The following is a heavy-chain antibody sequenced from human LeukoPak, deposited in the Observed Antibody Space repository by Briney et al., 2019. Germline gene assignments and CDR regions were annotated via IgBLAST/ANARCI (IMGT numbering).Heavy chain of an antibody. CDR1: GGAISSGGYH. CDR2: IYFSGST. CDR3: ARGGVQLDY. V-gene: IGHV4-31*03. J-gene: IGHJ4*02. D-gene: IGHD2-8*01. Sequence: SETLSLTCTVSGGAISSGGYHWSWIRQHPGKGLEWFGYIYFSGSTSYNPSLKSRLSISVDTSKNQFSLTMNSVTAADTAVYYYARGGVQLDYWGQGTQVTVSS.